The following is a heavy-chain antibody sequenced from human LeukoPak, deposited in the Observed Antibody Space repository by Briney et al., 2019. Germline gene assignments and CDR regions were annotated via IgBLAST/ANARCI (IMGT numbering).Heavy chain of an antibody. Sequence: SETLSLTCAVYGGSFSGYYWSWIRQPPGKGLEWIGEINHSGSTNYNPSLKSRVTISVDTSKNQFSLKLSSVTAADTAVYYCARGLVGAVTDYYYYYMDVWGKGTTVTVSS. CDR1: GGSFSGYY. CDR3: ARGLVGAVTDYYYYYMDV. J-gene: IGHJ6*03. CDR2: INHSGST. D-gene: IGHD1-26*01. V-gene: IGHV4-34*01.